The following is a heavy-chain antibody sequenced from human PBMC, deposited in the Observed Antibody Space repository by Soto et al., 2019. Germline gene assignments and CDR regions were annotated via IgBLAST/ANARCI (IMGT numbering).Heavy chain of an antibody. CDR1: GFTFSSDW. D-gene: IGHD3-10*01. V-gene: IGHV3-7*01. J-gene: IGHJ4*02. CDR3: ARDRGVDY. Sequence: EVQLVESGGGLVQPGGSLRLSCAASGFTFSSDWMSWVRQAPGKGLEWVANIKQDGSEKYYVDSVKGRFTISRDNAKNSLYLQMNSLRAEDTAVYYCARDRGVDYWGQGTLVTVSS. CDR2: IKQDGSEK.